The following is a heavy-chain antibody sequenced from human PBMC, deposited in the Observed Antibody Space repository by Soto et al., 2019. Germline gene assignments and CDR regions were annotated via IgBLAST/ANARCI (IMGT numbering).Heavy chain of an antibody. D-gene: IGHD2-21*02. CDR1: GGAISRYY. J-gene: IGHJ6*02. CDR3: ARDLWGYCGTDCFPLDV. Sequence: SETLSLTCTVSGGAISRYYWSWIRQPPGKGLEWIGYMYNTGSTVYNPSFKSRVTISVDTSKNQFSLKLNSVTAADTAEYFCARDLWGYCGTDCFPLDVWGQGTTVTVSS. V-gene: IGHV4-59*01. CDR2: MYNTGST.